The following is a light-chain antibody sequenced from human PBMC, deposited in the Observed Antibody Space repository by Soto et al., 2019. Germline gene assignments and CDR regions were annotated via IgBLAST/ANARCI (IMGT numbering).Light chain of an antibody. CDR1: QVIRSA. Sequence: AIQLTQYPSFLSASVSDKVTITCRASQVIRSALAWYQQKVGGPPKLLIYDASTFASGVPSRFSGSGSGTEFTLTISSLQPDDFATYYCQQYNSYPGTFGQGTNVDIK. V-gene: IGKV1-13*02. CDR3: QQYNSYPGT. CDR2: DAS. J-gene: IGKJ1*01.